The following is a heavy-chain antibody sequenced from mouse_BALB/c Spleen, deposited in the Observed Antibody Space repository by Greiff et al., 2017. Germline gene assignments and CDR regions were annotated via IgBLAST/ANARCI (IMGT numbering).Heavy chain of an antibody. J-gene: IGHJ4*01. CDR3: ARRFYGNYSYYAMDY. CDR2: ISSGGSYT. D-gene: IGHD2-1*01. V-gene: IGHV5-6*02. CDR1: GFTFSSYG. Sequence: EVKLMESGGDLVKPGGSLKLSCAASGFTFSSYGMSWVRQTPDKRLEWVATISSGGSYTYYPDSVKGRFTISRDNAKNTLNLQMSSLKSEDTAMYYCARRFYGNYSYYAMDYWGQGTSVTVSS.